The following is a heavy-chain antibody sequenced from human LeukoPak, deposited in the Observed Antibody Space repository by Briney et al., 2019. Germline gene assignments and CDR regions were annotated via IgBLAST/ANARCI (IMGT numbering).Heavy chain of an antibody. CDR3: AKGIGAYYDILTGYKENYYGMDV. Sequence: GGSLRLSCAASEFSFTTFWMSWVRQAPGKGLEWVAHIKQDGSEKYYVDSVKGRFTISRDNAKNSLYLQMNSLRAEDTALYYCAKGIGAYYDILTGYKENYYGMDVWGQGTTVTVSS. J-gene: IGHJ6*02. CDR2: IKQDGSEK. V-gene: IGHV3-7*03. CDR1: EFSFTTFW. D-gene: IGHD3-9*01.